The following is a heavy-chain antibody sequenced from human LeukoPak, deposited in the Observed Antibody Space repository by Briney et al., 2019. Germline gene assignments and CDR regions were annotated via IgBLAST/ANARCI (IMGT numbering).Heavy chain of an antibody. CDR1: GGSISSYY. J-gene: IGHJ4*02. V-gene: IGHV4-59*01. D-gene: IGHD3-9*01. CDR3: ARVPDILTGYFYFDY. CDR2: IYYSGST. Sequence: SETLSLTCTVSGGSISSYYWSWIRQPPRKGQEWNGYIYYSGSTNYYSSLKSRVTISVDTSKNQFSLKLSSVTAADTAVYYCARVPDILTGYFYFDYWGQGTGVTVSS.